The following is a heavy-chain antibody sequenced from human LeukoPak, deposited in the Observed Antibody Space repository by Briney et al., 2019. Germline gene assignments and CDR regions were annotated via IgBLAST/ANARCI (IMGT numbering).Heavy chain of an antibody. CDR2: INPNSGGT. Sequence: ASVKVSCKASGYTFTGYYMHWVRQAPGQGLEWMGWINPNSGGTNYAQKFQGRVTMTRDTSISTAYMELSRLRSDDTAVYYCARVQYCSSTSCYPFDYWGQGTLVTVSS. V-gene: IGHV1-2*02. J-gene: IGHJ4*02. CDR1: GYTFTGYY. CDR3: ARVQYCSSTSCYPFDY. D-gene: IGHD2-2*01.